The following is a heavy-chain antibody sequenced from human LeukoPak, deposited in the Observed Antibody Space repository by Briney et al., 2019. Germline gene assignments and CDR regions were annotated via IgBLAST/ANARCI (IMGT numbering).Heavy chain of an antibody. CDR1: GRSISSYY. CDR3: AIQSISGSSLSYFDY. Sequence: SETLSLTCTVSGRSISSYYWSWIRQPPGKGLVWIGNIYDSGSTNYNPSLKSRVTISVDTSKNQCPLELSSVTAADTAVYYCAIQSISGSSLSYFDYWGQGTLVNVSS. CDR2: IYDSGST. D-gene: IGHD3-22*01. V-gene: IGHV4-59*13. J-gene: IGHJ4*02.